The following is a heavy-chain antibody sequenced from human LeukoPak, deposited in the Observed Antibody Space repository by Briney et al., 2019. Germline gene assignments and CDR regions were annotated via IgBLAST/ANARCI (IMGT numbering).Heavy chain of an antibody. Sequence: GGSLRLSCAASGFTFSSCSMNWVRQAPGKRLEWVSSISSSSYIYYSDSVKGRFTISRDNAKNSLYLQMNSLRAEDTAVYYCARELLGYGDRDGYWGQGTLVTVSS. CDR1: GFTFSSCS. CDR3: ARELLGYGDRDGY. J-gene: IGHJ4*02. D-gene: IGHD4-17*01. V-gene: IGHV3-21*01. CDR2: ISSSSYI.